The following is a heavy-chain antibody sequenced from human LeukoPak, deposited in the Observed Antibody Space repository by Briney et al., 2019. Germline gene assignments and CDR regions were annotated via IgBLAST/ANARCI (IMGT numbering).Heavy chain of an antibody. Sequence: GASVKVSCKASGYTFTSYAMHWVRQAPGQRLEWMGWINAGNGNTKYSQKFQGRVTITRDTFASTAYMELSSLRSEDTAVYYCARELGGSLEDYWGQGTLVTVSS. CDR1: GYTFTSYA. CDR3: ARELGGSLEDY. V-gene: IGHV1-3*01. D-gene: IGHD3-3*01. CDR2: INAGNGNT. J-gene: IGHJ4*02.